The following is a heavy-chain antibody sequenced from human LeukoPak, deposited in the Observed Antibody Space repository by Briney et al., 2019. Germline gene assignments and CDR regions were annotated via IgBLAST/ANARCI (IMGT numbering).Heavy chain of an antibody. CDR3: ARAALGYCSGGSCYPDY. CDR1: GFTVSSNY. J-gene: IGHJ4*02. Sequence: PGGSLRLSCAASGFTVSSNYMSWVRQAPGKGLEWVSVIYSGGSTYYADSVKGRFTISRDNSKNTLYLQMNSLRAEDTAVYYCARAALGYCSGGSCYPDYWGQGTLVTVSS. CDR2: IYSGGST. D-gene: IGHD2-15*01. V-gene: IGHV3-53*01.